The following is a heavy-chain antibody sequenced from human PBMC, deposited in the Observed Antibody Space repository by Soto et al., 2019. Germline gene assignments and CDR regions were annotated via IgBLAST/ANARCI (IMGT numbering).Heavy chain of an antibody. J-gene: IGHJ6*02. Sequence: SGGSLRLSCAASGFTFSSYWMSWVRQAPGKGLEWVANIKQDGSEKYYVDSVKGRFTISRDNAKNSLYLQMNSLRAEDTAVYYCARETHYSNYDYYGMDIWGQGTTVTVSS. CDR1: GFTFSSYW. D-gene: IGHD4-4*01. V-gene: IGHV3-7*03. CDR2: IKQDGSEK. CDR3: ARETHYSNYDYYGMDI.